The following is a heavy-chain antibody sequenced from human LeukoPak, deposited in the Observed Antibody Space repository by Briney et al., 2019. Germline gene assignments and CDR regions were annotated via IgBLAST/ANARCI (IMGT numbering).Heavy chain of an antibody. CDR2: SDPEDAET. CDR3: AIYGSKSLHFDWLQT. CDR1: GYTLTELS. D-gene: IGHD3-9*01. V-gene: IGHV1-24*01. Sequence: ASVKVSCKVSGYTLTELSMHWVRQGPGKGLEWMGGSDPEDAETIYAQKFQGRVTLTEDTSTDAAYMELSSLRSEDTTVYYCAIYGSKSLHFDWLQTWGQGTLVTVSS. J-gene: IGHJ5*02.